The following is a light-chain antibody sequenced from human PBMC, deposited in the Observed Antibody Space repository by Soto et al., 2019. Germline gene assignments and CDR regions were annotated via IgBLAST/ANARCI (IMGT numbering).Light chain of an antibody. V-gene: IGLV1-40*01. CDR2: ANT. J-gene: IGLJ2*01. CDR3: QSFDSSLTGLI. Sequence: QAVVTQPPSVTGAPGQRVTISCTGNNSNIGAGSGVNWYQQFPDKAPKLLIYANTHRPSGVPDRFPGSTSATSASLAITGLQTQDEADYYCQSFDSSLTGLIFGGGTKLTVL. CDR1: NSNIGAGSG.